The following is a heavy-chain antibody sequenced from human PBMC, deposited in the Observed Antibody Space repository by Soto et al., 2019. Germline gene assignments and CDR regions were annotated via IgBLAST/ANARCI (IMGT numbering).Heavy chain of an antibody. V-gene: IGHV4-59*08. CDR3: ARLGTVHARLDP. J-gene: IGHJ5*02. CDR2: IYYSGRT. D-gene: IGHD7-27*01. Sequence: QVQLQESGPGLVKPSETLSLTCTVSGGSISSYYWSWIRQPPGKGLEWIWYIYYSGRTNYNPSLKSRVTISVDTSKNHFSLKLSSVTAADTAVYYCARLGTVHARLDPWGQGTLVTVSS. CDR1: GGSISSYY.